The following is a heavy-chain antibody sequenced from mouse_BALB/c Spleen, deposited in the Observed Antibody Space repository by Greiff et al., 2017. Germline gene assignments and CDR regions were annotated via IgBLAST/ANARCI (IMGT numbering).Heavy chain of an antibody. CDR3: ARRLYDGYPWFAY. CDR2: ISNGGGST. D-gene: IGHD2-3*01. J-gene: IGHJ3*01. CDR1: GFTFSSYT. Sequence: EVQVVESGGGLVQPGGSLKLSCAASGFTFSSYTMSWVRQTPEKRLEWVAYISNGGGSTYYPDTVKGRFTISRDNAKNTLYLQMSSLKSEDTAMYYCARRLYDGYPWFAYWGQGTLVTVAA. V-gene: IGHV5-12-2*01.